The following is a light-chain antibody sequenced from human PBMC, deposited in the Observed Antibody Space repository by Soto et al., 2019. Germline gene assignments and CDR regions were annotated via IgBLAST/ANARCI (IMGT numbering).Light chain of an antibody. CDR2: DAS. CDR1: QSISNY. V-gene: IGKV3-11*01. Sequence: EIVLTQSPATLSLSPGERATLSCRASQSISNYLAWYQQKHGQAPRLLLYDASNSATGIPARFSGSGSGTDLTLTISSLEPEDVAVYYCQQRSNWTPLTFGGGTKVEIK. J-gene: IGKJ4*01. CDR3: QQRSNWTPLT.